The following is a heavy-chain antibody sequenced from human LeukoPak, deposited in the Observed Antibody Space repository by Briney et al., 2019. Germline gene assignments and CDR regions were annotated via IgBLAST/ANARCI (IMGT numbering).Heavy chain of an antibody. Sequence: GGSLRLSCAASGFTFSSYAMSWVRQAPGKGLEWVSAISGSGGSTYYADSVKGRFTISRDNSKNTLYLQMNSLRAEDSAVYYCAKDLAFYYDSSGYRYFDYWGQGTLVTVSS. CDR1: GFTFSSYA. D-gene: IGHD3-22*01. J-gene: IGHJ4*02. V-gene: IGHV3-23*01. CDR2: ISGSGGST. CDR3: AKDLAFYYDSSGYRYFDY.